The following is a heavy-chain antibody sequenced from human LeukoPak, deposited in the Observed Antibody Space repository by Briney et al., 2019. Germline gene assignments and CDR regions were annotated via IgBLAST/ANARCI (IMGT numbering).Heavy chain of an antibody. V-gene: IGHV3-7*01. CDR1: GFTFSSYW. CDR2: IKQDGSEK. CDR3: ARDGPNIVLMVYALYYYYYGMDV. Sequence: PGGSLRLSCAASGFTFSSYWMSWVRKAPGKGLEWVANIKQDGSEKYYVDSVKGRFTISRDNAKNSLYLQMNSLRAEDTAVYYCARDGPNIVLMVYALYYYYYGMDVWGQGTTVTVSS. D-gene: IGHD2-8*01. J-gene: IGHJ6*02.